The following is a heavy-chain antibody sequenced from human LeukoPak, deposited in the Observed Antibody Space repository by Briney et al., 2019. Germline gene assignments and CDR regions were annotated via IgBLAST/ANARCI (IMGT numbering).Heavy chain of an antibody. CDR2: IYYSGST. CDR1: GXSISSYY. CDR3: ARVPYYYDSSGYYYGMDV. J-gene: IGHJ6*02. D-gene: IGHD3-22*01. Sequence: SETLSLTCTVSGXSISSYYWSWVRQPPGKGQEWIGYIYYSGSTNNNRSLKSRVTISVETSKNQFSLELSSVTAADTAVYYCARVPYYYDSSGYYYGMDVWGQGTTVTVSS. V-gene: IGHV4-59*08.